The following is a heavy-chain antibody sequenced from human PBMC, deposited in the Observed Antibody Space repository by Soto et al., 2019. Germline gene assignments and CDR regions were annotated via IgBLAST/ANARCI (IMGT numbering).Heavy chain of an antibody. J-gene: IGHJ4*02. CDR1: GGSISSSSYY. V-gene: IGHV4-39*01. CDR2: IYYSGST. Sequence: ETLSHTCTISGGSISSSSYYWAWIRQPPGKGLEWIGSIYYSGSTYYNPSLKSRVTISVDTSKNQFSLKLSSVTAADMAVYYCASSFYYDGSGPYYFDFWGQGSLVPV. CDR3: ASSFYYDGSGPYYFDF. D-gene: IGHD3-22*01.